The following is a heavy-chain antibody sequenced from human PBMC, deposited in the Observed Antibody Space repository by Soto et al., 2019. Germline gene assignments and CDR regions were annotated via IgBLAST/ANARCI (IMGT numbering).Heavy chain of an antibody. D-gene: IGHD1-26*01. CDR3: AKDGSSGSGLLWYFEI. J-gene: IGHJ2*01. V-gene: IGHV3-30*18. Sequence: PGVSLRLSCAASGFTFSSYGMHWVRQAPGKGLEWVAVISYDGSNKYYADSVKGRFTISRDNSKNTLYLQMNSLRAEDTAVYYCAKDGSSGSGLLWYFEICGRGTLVTVSS. CDR1: GFTFSSYG. CDR2: ISYDGSNK.